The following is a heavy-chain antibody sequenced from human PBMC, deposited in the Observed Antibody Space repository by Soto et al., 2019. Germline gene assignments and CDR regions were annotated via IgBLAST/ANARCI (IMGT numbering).Heavy chain of an antibody. CDR1: GFTLSGVD. CDR3: AKGGWYTSSSRSDC. V-gene: IGHV3-30*18. D-gene: IGHD6-6*01. J-gene: IGHJ4*02. Sequence: QVQLVESGGGVVQPGTSLRLSCAASGFTLSGVDMHWVRQAPGKGLEWVAVMSYDGRKQYYADSVKGRFTVSRDSSKSTLYLKMNSMRTEDAAVYYCAKGGWYTSSSRSDCWGQGTLVTVSS. CDR2: MSYDGRKQ.